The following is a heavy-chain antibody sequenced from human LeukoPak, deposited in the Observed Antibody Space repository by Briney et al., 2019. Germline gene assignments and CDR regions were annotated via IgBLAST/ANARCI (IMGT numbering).Heavy chain of an antibody. V-gene: IGHV1-2*02. Sequence: GASVKVSCKASGNTFTGYYMHWVRQAPGQGLEWMGWINPNSGGTNYAQKFQGRVTMTRDTSISTAHMELSRLRSDDTAVYYCARVDDILTGYYMDYFDYWGQGTLVTVSS. CDR2: INPNSGGT. CDR3: ARVDDILTGYYMDYFDY. J-gene: IGHJ4*02. CDR1: GNTFTGYY. D-gene: IGHD3-9*01.